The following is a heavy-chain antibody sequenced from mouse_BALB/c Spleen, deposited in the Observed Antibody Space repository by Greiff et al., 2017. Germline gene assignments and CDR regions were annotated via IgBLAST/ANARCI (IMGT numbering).Heavy chain of an antibody. V-gene: IGHV1-4*02. Sequence: QVQLQQSAAELARPGASVKMSCKASGYTFTSYTMHWVKQRPGQGLEWIGYINPSSGYTEYNQKFKDKTTLTADKSSSTAYMQLSSLTSEDSAVYYCARGGGYYYGSSYWYAMDYWGQGTSVTVSS. D-gene: IGHD1-1*01. CDR1: GYTFTSYT. CDR3: ARGGGYYYGSSYWYAMDY. CDR2: INPSSGYT. J-gene: IGHJ4*01.